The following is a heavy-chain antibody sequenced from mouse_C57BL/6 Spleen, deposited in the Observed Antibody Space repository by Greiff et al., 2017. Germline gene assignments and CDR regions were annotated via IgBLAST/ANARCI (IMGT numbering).Heavy chain of an antibody. V-gene: IGHV3-6*01. CDR2: ISYDGSN. D-gene: IGHD1-1*01. CDR1: GYSITSGYY. CDR3: AREPSLLSRVGGY. J-gene: IGHJ4*01. Sequence: EVQLQESGPGLVKPSQSLSLTCSVTGYSITSGYYWNWIRQFPGNKLEWMGYISYDGSNNYNPSLKNRISITRDTSKNQFFLKLNSVTTEDTATYYCAREPSLLSRVGGYWGQGTSVTVSS.